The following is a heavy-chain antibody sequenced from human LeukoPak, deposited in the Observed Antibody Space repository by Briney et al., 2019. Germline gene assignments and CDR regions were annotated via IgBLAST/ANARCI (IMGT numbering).Heavy chain of an antibody. D-gene: IGHD6-13*01. CDR1: GYTFTGYY. Sequence: ASVKVSCKASGYTFTGYYMHWVRQAPGQGLEWMGWINPNSGGTDYAQKFQGRVTMTRDTSISTAYMELSRLRSEDTAVYYCASGYSSSWYSPYYFDYWGQGTLVTVSS. CDR2: INPNSGGT. CDR3: ASGYSSSWYSPYYFDY. J-gene: IGHJ4*02. V-gene: IGHV1-2*02.